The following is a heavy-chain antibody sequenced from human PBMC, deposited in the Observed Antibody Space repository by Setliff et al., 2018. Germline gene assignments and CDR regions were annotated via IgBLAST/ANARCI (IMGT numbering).Heavy chain of an antibody. V-gene: IGHV5-51*01. J-gene: IGHJ6*03. D-gene: IGHD3-22*01. Sequence: LGESLKISCKGSGYSFTSYWIGWVRQMPGKGLEWMGIIYPGDSDTRYSPSFQGQVTISADKSISTAYLQWSSLKASDTAMYYCARQARGYYYDSSGYYRASPGYYYMDVWGKGTTGTAP. CDR3: ARQARGYYYDSSGYYRASPGYYYMDV. CDR2: IYPGDSDT. CDR1: GYSFTSYW.